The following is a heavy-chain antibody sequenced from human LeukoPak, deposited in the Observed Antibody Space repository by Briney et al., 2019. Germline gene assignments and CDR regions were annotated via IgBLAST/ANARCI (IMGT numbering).Heavy chain of an antibody. CDR2: IIPIFGTA. CDR1: GGTFSSYA. CDR3: ARDGPSSSSVSGFDP. D-gene: IGHD6-6*01. J-gene: IGHJ5*02. Sequence: GASVNVSCKASGGTFSSYAISWVRQAPGQGLEWMGGIIPIFGTANYAQKFQGRVTITADESTSTAYMELSSLRSEDTAVYYCARDGPSSSSVSGFDPWGQGTLVTVSS. V-gene: IGHV1-69*01.